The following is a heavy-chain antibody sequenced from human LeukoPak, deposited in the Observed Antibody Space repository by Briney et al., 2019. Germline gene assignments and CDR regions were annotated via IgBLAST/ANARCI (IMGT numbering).Heavy chain of an antibody. CDR2: IWYDGSNK. CDR3: AKDLGEITMVRGENWFDP. CDR1: GFTFSSYG. D-gene: IGHD3-10*01. Sequence: GRSLRLSCAASGFTFSSYGMQWVRQGPGKGLEWVSFIWYDGSNKYSADSVKGRFTISRDNSKNTLYLQMNSLSAEDTAVYYCAKDLGEITMVRGENWFDPWGQGTLVTVSS. J-gene: IGHJ5*02. V-gene: IGHV3-30*02.